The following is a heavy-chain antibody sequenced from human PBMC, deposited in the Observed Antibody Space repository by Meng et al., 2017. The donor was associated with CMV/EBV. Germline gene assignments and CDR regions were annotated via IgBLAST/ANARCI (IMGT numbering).Heavy chain of an antibody. V-gene: IGHV1-24*01. CDR3: ATGRPAAIRGGPFDY. CDR2: FDPEDGET. Sequence: LAPPGAEVNKPGASVKVSCKVAGYTLTELSMHWVRQAPGKGLEWRGGFDPEDGETIYAQKFQGRVTRTEDTSTDTAYMELSSLRSEDTAVYYCATGRPAAIRGGPFDYWGQGTLVTVSS. J-gene: IGHJ4*02. CDR1: GYTLTELS. D-gene: IGHD2-2*01.